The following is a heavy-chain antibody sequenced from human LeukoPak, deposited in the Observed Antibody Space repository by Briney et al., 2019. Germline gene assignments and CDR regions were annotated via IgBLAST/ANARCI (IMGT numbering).Heavy chain of an antibody. CDR3: GRDLIGTAASWDC. Sequence: GGSLRLSCAASKFTFSSYAMSWVRQAPGKGLEWVSGISGSGGRTYYADSVKGRFTISRDNSKNTLYLQMNSLRVEDTAVYYCGRDLIGTAASWDCWGQGTLVTVSS. V-gene: IGHV3-23*01. CDR1: KFTFSSYA. D-gene: IGHD2-21*01. CDR2: ISGSGGRT. J-gene: IGHJ4*02.